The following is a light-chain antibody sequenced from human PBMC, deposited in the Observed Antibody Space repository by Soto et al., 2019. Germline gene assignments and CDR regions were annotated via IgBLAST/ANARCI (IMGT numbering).Light chain of an antibody. V-gene: IGKV1-9*01. CDR1: QDISSS. J-gene: IGKJ4*01. CDR2: DAS. Sequence: DIKLTQSLSFLSASVGDRVTITCRVSQDISSSLAWYQQKPGKAPKLLIYDASTLQTGVPSRLRGSGSGTEFTLTISRLQPEDFATYSCQQLASYPIGTFGGGTKVDIK. CDR3: QQLASYPIGT.